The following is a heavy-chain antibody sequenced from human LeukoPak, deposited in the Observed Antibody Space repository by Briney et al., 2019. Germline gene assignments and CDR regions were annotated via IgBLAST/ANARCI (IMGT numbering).Heavy chain of an antibody. CDR3: AKGPGGAMVF. V-gene: IGHV3-30*18. Sequence: GRSLRLSCAASGFTFSSYGMHWVRQAPGTGLEWVAVISYDGSNKYYADSVKGRFTISRDNSKNALYLQMNSLRAEDTAVYYCAKGPGGAMVFWGQGTLVTVSS. CDR1: GFTFSSYG. CDR2: ISYDGSNK. J-gene: IGHJ4*02. D-gene: IGHD5-18*01.